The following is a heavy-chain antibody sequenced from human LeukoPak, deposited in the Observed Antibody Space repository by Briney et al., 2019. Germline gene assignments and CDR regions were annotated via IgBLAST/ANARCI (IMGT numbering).Heavy chain of an antibody. CDR1: GFTFNDFSDYY. J-gene: IGHJ4*02. CDR3: ARGGEATIYYFDY. V-gene: IGHV3-11*01. Sequence: GGSLRLSCAASGFTFNDFSDYYMSWIRQAPGKGLEWVSYISSSGSTIYYADSVKGRFTISRDNAKNSLYLQMNSLRAEDTAVYYCARGGEATIYYFDYWRQGTLVTVSS. CDR2: ISSSGSTI. D-gene: IGHD5-24*01.